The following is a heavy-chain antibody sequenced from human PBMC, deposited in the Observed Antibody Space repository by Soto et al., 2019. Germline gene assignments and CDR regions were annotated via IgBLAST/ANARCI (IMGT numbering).Heavy chain of an antibody. J-gene: IGHJ6*02. Sequence: GASLKISCKGSEYRFNSYWIGWVRQMPGKGLEWIGMIYPGDSDTTYSTSFEGQVTMSVDKYISTAYLQWSSVKASDSATYYCARQGSTGAYVYFAMDVWGQGTTVTVSS. CDR1: EYRFNSYW. V-gene: IGHV5-51*01. CDR2: IYPGDSDT. CDR3: ARQGSTGAYVYFAMDV. D-gene: IGHD2-8*02.